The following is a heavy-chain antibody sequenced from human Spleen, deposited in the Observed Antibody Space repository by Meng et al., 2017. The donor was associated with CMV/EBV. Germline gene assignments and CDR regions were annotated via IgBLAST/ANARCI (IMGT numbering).Heavy chain of an antibody. J-gene: IGHJ5*02. D-gene: IGHD3-10*01. CDR1: GLTFSNYA. CDR2: ISWNSGSI. Sequence: SLKISCVASGLTFSNYAMTWVRQAPGKGLEWVSGISWNSGSIGYADSVKGRFTISRDNAKNSLYLQMNSLRAEDTALYYCAKGGYGSGSLNWFDPWGQGTLVTVSS. V-gene: IGHV3-9*01. CDR3: AKGGYGSGSLNWFDP.